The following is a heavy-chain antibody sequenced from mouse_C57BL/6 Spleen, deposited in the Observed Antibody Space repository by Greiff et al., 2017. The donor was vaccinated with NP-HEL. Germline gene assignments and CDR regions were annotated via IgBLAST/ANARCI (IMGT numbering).Heavy chain of an antibody. D-gene: IGHD2-3*01. CDR2: IDPSDRET. V-gene: IGHV1-52*01. J-gene: IGHJ3*01. CDR3: ARDQYDGYFAY. CDR1: GYTFTSYW. Sequence: QVQLQQPGAELVRPGSSVKLSCKASGYTFTSYWMHWVKQRPIQGLEWIGNIDPSDRETHYNQKFKDKATLTVDKSSSTAYMQLSSLTSEDSAVYYCARDQYDGYFAYWGQGTLVTVSA.